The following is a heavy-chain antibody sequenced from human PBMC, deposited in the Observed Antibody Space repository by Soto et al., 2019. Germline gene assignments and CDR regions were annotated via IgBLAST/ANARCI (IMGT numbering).Heavy chain of an antibody. V-gene: IGHV3-30*18. CDR2: ISYDGSNK. CDR1: GFTFSSYG. CDR3: AKDGDCSSTSCPFDY. Sequence: LRLSCAASGFTFSSYGMHWVRQAPGKGLEWVAVISYDGSNKYYADSVKGRFTISRDNSKNTLYLQMNSLRAEGTAVYYCAKDGDCSSTSCPFDYWGQGTLVTVSS. J-gene: IGHJ4*02. D-gene: IGHD2-2*01.